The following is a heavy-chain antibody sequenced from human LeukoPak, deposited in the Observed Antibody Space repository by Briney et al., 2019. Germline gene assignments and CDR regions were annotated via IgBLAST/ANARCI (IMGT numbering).Heavy chain of an antibody. Sequence: SETLSLTCTVSGGSISSGDYYWSWIRQPPGKGLEWIGYIYYSGSTDYNPSLRSRVTISIDTSKNQFSLKLSSVTAADTAVYYCARHYGSGSYYDNWFDPWGQGTLVTVSS. J-gene: IGHJ5*02. CDR2: IYYSGST. D-gene: IGHD3-10*01. CDR1: GGSISSGDYY. CDR3: ARHYGSGSYYDNWFDP. V-gene: IGHV4-61*08.